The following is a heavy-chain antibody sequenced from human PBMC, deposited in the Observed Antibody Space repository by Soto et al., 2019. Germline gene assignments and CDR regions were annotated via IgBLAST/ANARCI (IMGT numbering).Heavy chain of an antibody. Sequence: PSETLSLTCTVSGGSISSYYWSWIRQPPGKGLEWIGYIYYSGSTNYNPSLTSRVTISVDTSKNQFSLTLSSVTAADTAVYYCARVAVAGWSNYYYGMDVWGQGTTVTVSS. CDR2: IYYSGST. V-gene: IGHV4-59*01. CDR1: GGSISSYY. D-gene: IGHD6-19*01. J-gene: IGHJ6*02. CDR3: ARVAVAGWSNYYYGMDV.